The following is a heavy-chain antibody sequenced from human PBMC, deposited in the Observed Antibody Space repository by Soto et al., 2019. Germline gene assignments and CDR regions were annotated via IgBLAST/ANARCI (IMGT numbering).Heavy chain of an antibody. CDR2: INPSVGST. V-gene: IGHV1-46*03. CDR1: GYTFTNYY. J-gene: IGHJ5*02. CDR3: ARDFNSGYSGYAPGSWFDP. D-gene: IGHD5-12*01. Sequence: ASVKVSCKASGYTFTNYYMHWVRQAPGHGLEWMGIINPSVGSTTYAQKFQGRVTMTRDTSTSTVYMELSSLRSEDTAAYYCARDFNSGYSGYAPGSWFDPWGQGTLVTVSS.